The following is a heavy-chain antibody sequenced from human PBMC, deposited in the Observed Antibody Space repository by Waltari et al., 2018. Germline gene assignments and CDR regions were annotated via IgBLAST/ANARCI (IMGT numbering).Heavy chain of an antibody. CDR3: TGGYYESSGFSFSYTYNMDV. Sequence: QVQVVQSGAEVKKPGSSVRVSCKASGGTFSSYGISWVRQAPGQGLEWMGGIIPSVGTTNYRQEFQGRVTIPADKSTRTAYMGLSSLRSADTAVYYCTGGYYESSGFSFSYTYNMDVWGQGTTVTVSS. J-gene: IGHJ6*02. CDR2: IIPSVGTT. D-gene: IGHD3-22*01. CDR1: GGTFSSYG. V-gene: IGHV1-69*06.